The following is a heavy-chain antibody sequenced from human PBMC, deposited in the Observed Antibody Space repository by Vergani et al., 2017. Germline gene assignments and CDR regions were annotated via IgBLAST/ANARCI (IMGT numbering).Heavy chain of an antibody. Sequence: QVQLVQSGAEVKKPGSSVKVSCKASGGPFKNSAFSWVRQVPGQGLEWMGRIITFFGTTDYAQKFQGRVTITADESTSTAYMELSSLRSEDTAVYYCARAYDFWSGYSNWFDPWGQGTLVTVSS. J-gene: IGHJ5*02. D-gene: IGHD3-3*01. CDR1: GGPFKNSA. CDR2: IITFFGTT. CDR3: ARAYDFWSGYSNWFDP. V-gene: IGHV1-69*13.